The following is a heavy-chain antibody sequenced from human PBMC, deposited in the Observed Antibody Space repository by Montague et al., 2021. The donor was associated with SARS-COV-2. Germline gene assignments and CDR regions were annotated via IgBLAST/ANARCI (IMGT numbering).Heavy chain of an antibody. CDR3: ARKGSGRSDLAY. J-gene: IGHJ4*02. Sequence: SETLSLTCAVYGGSLSGYYWSWIRQPPGEGLEWIGEINHSGSTKYNPSLKSRVTISVDTSKNQFSLKLSSVTAADTAVYYCARKGSGRSDLAYWGQGTLVTISS. V-gene: IGHV4-34*01. CDR2: INHSGST. D-gene: IGHD1-26*01. CDR1: GGSLSGYY.